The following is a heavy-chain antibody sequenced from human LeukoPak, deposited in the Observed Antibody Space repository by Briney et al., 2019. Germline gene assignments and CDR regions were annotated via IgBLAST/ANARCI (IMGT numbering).Heavy chain of an antibody. CDR2: ISSFSGTI. CDR3: VRDQGGSSSH. J-gene: IGHJ4*02. V-gene: IGHV3-48*01. CDR1: GFTFSTYW. Sequence: GGSLRLSCAASGFTFSTYWMYWVRQAPGTGLVWVSYISSFSGTINYAESVKGRFTISRDNAKNSLYLQMNSLRADDTAVYYCVRDQGGSSSHWGQGTLVTVSS. D-gene: IGHD6-6*01.